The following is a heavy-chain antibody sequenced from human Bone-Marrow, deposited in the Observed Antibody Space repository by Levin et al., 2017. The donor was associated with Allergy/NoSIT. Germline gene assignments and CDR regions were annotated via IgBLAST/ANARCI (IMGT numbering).Heavy chain of an antibody. D-gene: IGHD1-26*01. CDR1: GITFSHYG. J-gene: IGHJ6*02. V-gene: IGHV3-30*18. Sequence: GESLKISCAASGITFSHYGMHWVRQAPGKGLEWLAVISFDGVHTFYADSVRGRVTISRDNVKNTLYLQIDSLRPEDSAVYYCAKEGLEVEAEEVYYYYGMDVWGQGTTVIVSS. CDR3: AKEGLEVEAEEVYYYYGMDV. CDR2: ISFDGVHT.